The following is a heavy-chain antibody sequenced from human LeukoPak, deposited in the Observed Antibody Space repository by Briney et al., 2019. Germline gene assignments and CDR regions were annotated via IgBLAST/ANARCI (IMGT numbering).Heavy chain of an antibody. CDR2: INHSGST. CDR3: ARGSRRKVVPAAMLDY. Sequence: SETLSLTCAVYGGSFSGYYWSWIRQPPGKGLEWIGEINHSGSTNYNPSPKSRVTISVDTSKNQFSLKLSSVTAADTAVYYCARGSRRKVVPAAMLDYWGQGTLVTVSS. D-gene: IGHD2-2*01. CDR1: GGSFSGYY. V-gene: IGHV4-34*01. J-gene: IGHJ4*02.